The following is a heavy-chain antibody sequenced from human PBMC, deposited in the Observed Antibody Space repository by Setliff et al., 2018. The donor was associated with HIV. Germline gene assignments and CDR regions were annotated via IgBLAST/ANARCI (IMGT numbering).Heavy chain of an antibody. CDR2: IIPISGTA. D-gene: IGHD2-2*01. J-gene: IGHJ5*02. Sequence: ASVKVSCKASGGTFSNYGMSWVRQAPGQGLEWMGGIIPISGTANYAQKFQGRVTITRDESTSTAYMALSGLRSEDTAVYYCARDFGGYCSSMSCPGLFDPWGQGTLVTVSS. CDR1: GGTFSNYG. V-gene: IGHV1-69*13. CDR3: ARDFGGYCSSMSCPGLFDP.